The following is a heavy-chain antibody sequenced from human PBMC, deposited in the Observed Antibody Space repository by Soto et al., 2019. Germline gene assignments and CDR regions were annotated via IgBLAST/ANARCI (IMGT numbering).Heavy chain of an antibody. V-gene: IGHV5-10-1*01. J-gene: IGHJ6*02. D-gene: IGHD6-13*01. Sequence: PGESLKISCKGSGYSFTSYWISWVRQMPGKGLEWMGRIDPSDSYTNYSPSFQGHVTISADKSISTAYLQWSSLKASDTAMYYCARPKGDAAGTGPADYGMDVWGQGTTVTVSS. CDR3: ARPKGDAAGTGPADYGMDV. CDR2: IDPSDSYT. CDR1: GYSFTSYW.